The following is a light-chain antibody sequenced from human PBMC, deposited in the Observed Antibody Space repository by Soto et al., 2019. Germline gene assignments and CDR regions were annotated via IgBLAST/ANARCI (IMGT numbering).Light chain of an antibody. CDR2: SDD. J-gene: IGLJ1*01. CDR1: RSNIGSDT. Sequence: QSVLTQPPSASGTPGQRVTISCSGSRSNIGSDTVNWYQQLPGTAPKLLIYSDDQRPSGVPDRFSGSKSGTSASLAISGLQSEDEADYYCAAWDDSLNGYGFGTGTKVTVL. V-gene: IGLV1-44*01. CDR3: AAWDDSLNGYG.